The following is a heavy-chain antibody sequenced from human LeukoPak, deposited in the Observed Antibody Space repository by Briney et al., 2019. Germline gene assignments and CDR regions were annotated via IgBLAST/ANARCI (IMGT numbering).Heavy chain of an antibody. CDR1: GYTFTGYY. CDR3: ARDPQAIVVVPAAMWYYYYGMDV. D-gene: IGHD2-2*01. V-gene: IGHV1-2*02. Sequence: GASVKVSCKASGYTFTGYYMHWVRQAPGQGLEWMGWINPNSGGTNYAQKFQGRVTMTRDTSISTAYMSRLRSDDTAVYYCARDPQAIVVVPAAMWYYYYGMDVWGQGTTVTVSS. CDR2: INPNSGGT. J-gene: IGHJ6*02.